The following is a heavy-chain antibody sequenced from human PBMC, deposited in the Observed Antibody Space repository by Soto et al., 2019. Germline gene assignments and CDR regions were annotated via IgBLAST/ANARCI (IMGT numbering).Heavy chain of an antibody. J-gene: IGHJ4*02. CDR3: ARADFGDRGLAFDS. V-gene: IGHV4-31*03. CDR1: GGSTGSGGYY. CDR2: IYYTGSA. Sequence: QVQLLESGPGLVKTSQTLSLTCSVSGGSTGSGGYYWSWVRQHPGKGLEWIGYIYYTGSAYYSPSHKRRVSISVDTSKNKFSLTLDAVTVADTAVYYCARADFGDRGLAFDSWGQGILVTVSS. D-gene: IGHD2-21*01.